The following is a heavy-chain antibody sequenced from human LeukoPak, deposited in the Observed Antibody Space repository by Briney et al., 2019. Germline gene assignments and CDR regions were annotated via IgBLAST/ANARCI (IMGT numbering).Heavy chain of an antibody. J-gene: IGHJ4*02. V-gene: IGHV4-39*07. Sequence: SETLSLTCTVSGGSISSSSYYWGWIRQPPGKGLEWIGSIYYSGSTYYNPSLKSRVTISVDTSKNQFSLKLSSVTAADTAVYYCARSRRSSSSHYFDYWGQGTLVTVSS. CDR1: GGSISSSSYY. D-gene: IGHD6-6*01. CDR3: ARSRRSSSSHYFDY. CDR2: IYYSGST.